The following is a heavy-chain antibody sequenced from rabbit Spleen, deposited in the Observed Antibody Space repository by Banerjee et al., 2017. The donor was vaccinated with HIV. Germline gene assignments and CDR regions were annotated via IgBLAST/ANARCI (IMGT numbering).Heavy chain of an antibody. D-gene: IGHD3-1*01. CDR1: GFSFSYKAI. CDR2: INTSSGNT. CDR3: ARSQSAGADYGYSP. V-gene: IGHV1S45*01. J-gene: IGHJ6*02. Sequence: QEQLVESGGDLVKPEGSLTLTCTASGFSFSYKAIMCWVRQAPGKGLEWIACINTSSGNTVYANWATGRFTISKSSSTTVFLQMTSLSAADTATYFCARSQSAGADYGYSPWGPGTLVTVS.